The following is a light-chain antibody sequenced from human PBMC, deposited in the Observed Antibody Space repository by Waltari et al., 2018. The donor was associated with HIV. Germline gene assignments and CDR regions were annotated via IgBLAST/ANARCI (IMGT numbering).Light chain of an antibody. CDR3: AAWDDSLNGPVV. CDR2: SDI. CDR1: SPNTGGNT. V-gene: IGLV1-44*01. J-gene: IGLJ2*01. Sequence: QSVLTQPPSASGTPGPRVTISCSGTSPNTGGNTVNWYQQRPGTAPKLISYSDIQRPEGVPDRFSGSKSGTSASLAISGLQSEDEADYYCAAWDDSLNGPVVFGGGTKLTVL.